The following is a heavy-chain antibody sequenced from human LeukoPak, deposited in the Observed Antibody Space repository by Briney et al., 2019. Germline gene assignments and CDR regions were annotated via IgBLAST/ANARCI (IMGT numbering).Heavy chain of an antibody. D-gene: IGHD2-2*01. CDR3: ARGSCSSTSCSWFDP. V-gene: IGHV4-31*03. CDR1: GGSISSGGYY. J-gene: IGHJ5*02. Sequence: KASQTLSLTCTVSGGSISSGGYYWSWIRQHPGKGLEWIGYIYYSGSTYYNPSLKSRVTISVDTSKNQFSLKLSSVTAADTAVYYCARGSCSSTSCSWFDPWGQGTLVTVSS. CDR2: IYYSGST.